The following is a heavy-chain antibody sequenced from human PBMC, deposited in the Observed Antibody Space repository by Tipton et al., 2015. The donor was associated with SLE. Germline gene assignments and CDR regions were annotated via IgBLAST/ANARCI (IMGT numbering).Heavy chain of an antibody. D-gene: IGHD1-7*01. CDR2: IYYSGRT. Sequence: LRLSCTVSGGSISSHYWSWIRQPPGKGLEWIGYIYYSGRTNYNPSLKSRVTISVDTSKNQFSLKLSSVTAADTAVYYCARVEELICDYWGQGTLVTVSS. J-gene: IGHJ4*02. V-gene: IGHV4-59*11. CDR3: ARVEELICDY. CDR1: GGSISSHY.